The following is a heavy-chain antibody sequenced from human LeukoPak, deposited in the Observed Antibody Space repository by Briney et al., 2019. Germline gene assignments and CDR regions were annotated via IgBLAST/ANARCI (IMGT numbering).Heavy chain of an antibody. CDR1: GFTFSSYA. V-gene: IGHV3-30-3*01. CDR2: ISYDGSNK. D-gene: IGHD4-11*01. Sequence: GGSLRLSCAASGFTFSSYAMHWVRQAPGKGLEWVAVISYDGSNKYYADSVKGRFTISRDNSKNTLYLQMNSLRAEDTAVYYCARGPFLINYSNYGGVDAFDIWGQGTMVTVSS. J-gene: IGHJ3*02. CDR3: ARGPFLINYSNYGGVDAFDI.